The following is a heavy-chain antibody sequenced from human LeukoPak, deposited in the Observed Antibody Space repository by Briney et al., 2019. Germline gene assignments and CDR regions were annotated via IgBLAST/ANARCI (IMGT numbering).Heavy chain of an antibody. D-gene: IGHD6-25*01. V-gene: IGHV4-30-2*01. CDR3: ARDRPRPGSRSDAFDI. J-gene: IGHJ3*02. CDR2: IYHSGST. Sequence: PSQTLSLTCTVSGGSISSGGYYWSWLRQPPGKGLEWIGYIYHSGSTYYNPSLKSRVTISVDRSKNQFSLKLSSVTAADTAVYYCARDRPRPGSRSDAFDIWGQGTMVTVSS. CDR1: GGSISSGGYY.